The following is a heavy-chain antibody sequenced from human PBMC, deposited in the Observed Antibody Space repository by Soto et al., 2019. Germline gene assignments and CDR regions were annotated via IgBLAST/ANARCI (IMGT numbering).Heavy chain of an antibody. D-gene: IGHD5-18*01. CDR1: GGTISSSSYS. CDR2: VYYSGST. J-gene: IGHJ4*02. V-gene: IGHV4-39*01. CDR3: ARFLVQTTMGGVQ. Sequence: SETLSLTCTVSGGTISSSSYSWGWIRQPPGKGLEWIGTVYYSGSTDCNPSLKSRVTISVDTSKNQFSLKLESVTAADTAVYYCARFLVQTTMGGVQWGPGTLVTVSS.